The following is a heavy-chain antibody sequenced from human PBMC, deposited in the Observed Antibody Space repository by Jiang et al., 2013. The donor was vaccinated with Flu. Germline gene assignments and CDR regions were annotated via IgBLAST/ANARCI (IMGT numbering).Heavy chain of an antibody. D-gene: IGHD6-19*01. CDR3: ARLAGAGSFDY. CDR2: IYTSGST. Sequence: PGLVKPSQTLSLTCTVSGGSISSDSYFWSWIRQPAGKGLEWIGRIYTSGSTDYNPSLRSRFTISLDTSKNQFSLKLSPVTAADTAVYYCARLAGAGSFDYWGQGTLVTVSS. CDR1: GGSISSDSYF. J-gene: IGHJ4*02. V-gene: IGHV4-61*02.